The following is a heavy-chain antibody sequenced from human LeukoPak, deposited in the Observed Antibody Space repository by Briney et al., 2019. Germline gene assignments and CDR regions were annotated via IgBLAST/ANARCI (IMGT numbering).Heavy chain of an antibody. J-gene: IGHJ6*02. Sequence: PGGSLRLSCAASGFTFSSYAMHWVRQAPGKGLEWVAVISYDGSNKYYADSVKGRLTISRDNSKNTLYLQMNSLRAEDTAVYYCARSDSSGYYYIYYYYGMDVWGQGTTVTVSS. V-gene: IGHV3-30*04. CDR1: GFTFSSYA. CDR2: ISYDGSNK. D-gene: IGHD3-22*01. CDR3: ARSDSSGYYYIYYYYGMDV.